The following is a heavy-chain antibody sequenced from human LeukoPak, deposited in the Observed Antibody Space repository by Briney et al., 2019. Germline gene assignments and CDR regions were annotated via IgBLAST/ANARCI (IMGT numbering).Heavy chain of an antibody. CDR1: GFIVSSDY. CDR2: IYSGGNT. J-gene: IGHJ4*02. V-gene: IGHV3-53*01. Sequence: GGSLRLSCAVSGFIVSSDYMSWVRQAPGKGLEWVSVIYSGGNTYYADSVKVRFTISRDTSKNTLYLQMNSLRPGDTAVYYCVREDTPATANYWGQGTLVTISS. CDR3: VREDTPATANY. D-gene: IGHD2-21*02.